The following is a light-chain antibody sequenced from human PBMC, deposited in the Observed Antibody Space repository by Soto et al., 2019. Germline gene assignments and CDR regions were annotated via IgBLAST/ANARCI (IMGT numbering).Light chain of an antibody. Sequence: QSVLTQPASVSESPGQSITISCTGTNSDVGDYNLVSWYQHHPDKAPKLMIYEGSKRPSGVSNRFSGSKSGNTASLTISGLQAEDEAHYYCCSFEGGTTFYVFGTGTKVTVL. V-gene: IGLV2-23*01. CDR3: CSFEGGTTFYV. J-gene: IGLJ1*01. CDR1: NSDVGDYNL. CDR2: EGS.